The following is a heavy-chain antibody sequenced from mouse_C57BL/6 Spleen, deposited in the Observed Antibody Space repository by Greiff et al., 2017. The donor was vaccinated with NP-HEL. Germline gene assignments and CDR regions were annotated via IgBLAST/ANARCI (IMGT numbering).Heavy chain of an antibody. D-gene: IGHD4-1*01. V-gene: IGHV1-19*01. Sequence: VQLQQSGPVLVKPGASVKMSCKASGYTFTDYYMNWVKQSHGKSLEWIGVINPYNGGTSYNQKFKGKATLTVDKSSSTAYMELNSLTSEDSAVYYCARGGLGPFAYWGQGTLVTVSA. CDR3: ARGGLGPFAY. J-gene: IGHJ3*01. CDR2: INPYNGGT. CDR1: GYTFTDYY.